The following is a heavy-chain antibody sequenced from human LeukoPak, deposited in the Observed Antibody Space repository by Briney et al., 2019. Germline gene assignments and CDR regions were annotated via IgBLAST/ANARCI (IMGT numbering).Heavy chain of an antibody. J-gene: IGHJ4*02. D-gene: IGHD2-21*02. Sequence: ETLSLTCTVSGGSISSYYWSWIRQPPGKGLEWVSAISGSGGSTFYADSVKGRFTISRDNSKNTLYLQMNSLRAEDTAVYYCAKDIVVATAMHFDYWGQGTLVTVSS. V-gene: IGHV3-23*01. CDR1: GGSISSYY. CDR3: AKDIVVATAMHFDY. CDR2: ISGSGGST.